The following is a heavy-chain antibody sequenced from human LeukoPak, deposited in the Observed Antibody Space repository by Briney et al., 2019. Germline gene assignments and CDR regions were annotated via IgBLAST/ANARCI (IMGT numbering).Heavy chain of an antibody. D-gene: IGHD6-19*01. CDR1: GYSFTSYW. CDR2: IYPGDSDT. V-gene: IGHV5-51*01. J-gene: IGHJ4*02. CDR3: ARPRFSSGWLYYFDY. Sequence: GESLKISCKGSGYSFTSYWIGWVRQMPGKGLEWMGIIYPGDSDTRYSPSFQGQVTISADKSISTAYLQWSSLKASDTAMYYCARPRFSSGWLYYFDYWGQGTLVTVSS.